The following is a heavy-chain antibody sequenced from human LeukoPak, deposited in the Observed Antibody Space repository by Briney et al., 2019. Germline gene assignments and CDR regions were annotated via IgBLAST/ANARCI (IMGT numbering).Heavy chain of an antibody. CDR1: GGSISSQY. CDR2: IYYSGIT. V-gene: IGHV4-59*11. J-gene: IGHJ4*02. Sequence: PSETLSLTCTVSGGSISSQYWSLIRQPPGKGLEWIGYIYYSGITKYSPSLKSRVTISVDTSKNQFSLRLTSVTAADTAVYYCARTSYRYNSGDYGWYFDYWGQGTLVTVSA. D-gene: IGHD3-16*02. CDR3: ARTSYRYNSGDYGWYFDY.